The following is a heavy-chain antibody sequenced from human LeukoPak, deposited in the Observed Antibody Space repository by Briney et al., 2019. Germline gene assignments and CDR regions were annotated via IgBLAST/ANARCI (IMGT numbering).Heavy chain of an antibody. J-gene: IGHJ6*02. Sequence: SVKVSCKASGGTFSSYAISWVRQAPGQGLGWMGGIIPIFGTANYAQKFQGRVTITADESTSTAYMGLSSLRSEDTAEYYCARDNPCSGGSCYSGYYYYGMDVWGQGTTVTVSS. CDR1: GGTFSSYA. CDR3: ARDNPCSGGSCYSGYYYYGMDV. V-gene: IGHV1-69*13. CDR2: IIPIFGTA. D-gene: IGHD2-15*01.